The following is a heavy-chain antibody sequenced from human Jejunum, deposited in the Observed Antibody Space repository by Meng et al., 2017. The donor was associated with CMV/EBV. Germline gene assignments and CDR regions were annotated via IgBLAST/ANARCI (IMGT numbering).Heavy chain of an antibody. V-gene: IGHV4-4*07. CDR1: GGSISTYY. J-gene: IGHJ4*02. Sequence: QESGRGLVKPSGTLSLTCPVSGGSISTYYWTWIRQPAGKGLEWFGRIYTSGSTHYTPSLKSRVTMSVDTSKNQFSLKLSSVTAADTAVYYCARENSGYDYWGQGTLVTVSS. D-gene: IGHD5-12*01. CDR2: IYTSGST. CDR3: ARENSGYDY.